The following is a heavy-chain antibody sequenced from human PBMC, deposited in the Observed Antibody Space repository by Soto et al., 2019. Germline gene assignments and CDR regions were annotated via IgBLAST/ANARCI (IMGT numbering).Heavy chain of an antibody. D-gene: IGHD6-13*01. CDR2: LYWDHDK. CDR3: AFIQDYRGRWVSGWFDP. V-gene: IGHV2-5*02. J-gene: IGHJ5*02. CDR1: GFSLITSGVG. Sequence: QITLKESGPTVVTPTQTLTLTCTFSGFSLITSGVGVGWIRQPPGHALEWLALLYWDHDKRYSPSLKTRLTINKGTPRRQVVLTMTNMYTVDTATYYCAFIQDYRGRWVSGWFDPWGQGTLVTVS.